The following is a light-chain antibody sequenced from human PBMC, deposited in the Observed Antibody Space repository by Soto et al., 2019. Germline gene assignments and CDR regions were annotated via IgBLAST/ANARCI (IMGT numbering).Light chain of an antibody. V-gene: IGKV3-20*01. CDR1: HSVTSNY. CDR3: QQYGISPT. J-gene: IGKJ1*01. Sequence: EIVLTQSPGTLSLSPGERATLSCRSSHSVTSNYLAWYQQKPGQAPRLFIYDVSSRATGIPDRFSGSGSGTDFTLTISRLEPVDVAVYYCQQYGISPTFGQGTKVEIK. CDR2: DVS.